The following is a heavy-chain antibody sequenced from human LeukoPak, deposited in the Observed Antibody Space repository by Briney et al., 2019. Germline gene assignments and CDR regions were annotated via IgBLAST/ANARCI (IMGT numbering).Heavy chain of an antibody. V-gene: IGHV4-30-4*01. CDR3: ARDPHGGGLGDGFDI. CDR2: IYYTGST. Sequence: SQTLSLTCTVSGGSITSGDYYWSWIRQPPGKGLEWIGYIYYTGSTYYNPSLQSRVTISVDTSKDQFSLKLSSVTAADTAVYYCARDPHGGGLGDGFDIWGQGTMVTVSS. CDR1: GGSITSGDYY. D-gene: IGHD3-16*01. J-gene: IGHJ3*02.